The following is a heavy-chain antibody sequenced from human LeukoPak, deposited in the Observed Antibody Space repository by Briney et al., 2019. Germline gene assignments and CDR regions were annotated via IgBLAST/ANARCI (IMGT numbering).Heavy chain of an antibody. V-gene: IGHV4-34*01. J-gene: IGHJ4*02. CDR1: GGSFSGYY. CDR2: INHSGST. Sequence: SETLSLTCAVYGGSFSGYYWSWIRQPPGKGLEWIGEINHSGSTNYNPSLKSRVTISVDTSKNQFSLKLSSVTAADTAVYYCARGAPDYDYVWGSYRYYLDYWGQGTLVTVSS. D-gene: IGHD3-16*02. CDR3: ARGAPDYDYVWGSYRYYLDY.